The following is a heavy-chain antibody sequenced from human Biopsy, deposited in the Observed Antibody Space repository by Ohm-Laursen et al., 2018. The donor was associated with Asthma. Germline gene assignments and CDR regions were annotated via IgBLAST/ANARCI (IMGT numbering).Heavy chain of an antibody. D-gene: IGHD2-8*01. Sequence: VTLSLTCAYRGSFRGYVWTWIRQPPGKRLEWIGEIPQGGATTFNPSLKSRVTISIDPSKSQLSLRLTSMTAADTAVYYCASGPQWSGLDVWGQGTTVTVSS. CDR1: RGSFRGYV. J-gene: IGHJ6*02. CDR2: IPQGGAT. CDR3: ASGPQWSGLDV. V-gene: IGHV4-34*01.